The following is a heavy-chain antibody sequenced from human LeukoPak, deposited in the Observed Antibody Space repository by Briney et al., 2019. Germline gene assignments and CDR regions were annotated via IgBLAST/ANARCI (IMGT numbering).Heavy chain of an antibody. Sequence: PSETLSLTCTVSGDSTTNYYWSWIRQPPGRGLEWIGYIHYSGSTNYNPPLKSRLTISVDTSKNQFSLKLGSVTAADTAVYYCASWVSYDYWSGFGYWGEGTLVTVSS. D-gene: IGHD3-3*01. CDR1: GDSTTNYY. CDR3: ASWVSYDYWSGFGY. J-gene: IGHJ4*02. V-gene: IGHV4-59*01. CDR2: IHYSGST.